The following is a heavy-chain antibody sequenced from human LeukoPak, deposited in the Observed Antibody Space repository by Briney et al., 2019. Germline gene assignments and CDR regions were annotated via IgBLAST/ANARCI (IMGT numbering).Heavy chain of an antibody. J-gene: IGHJ1*01. D-gene: IGHD6-13*01. CDR3: ARDGPEWAPLRQQLVLGYFQH. V-gene: IGHV1-46*01. Sequence: ASVKVSCKASGYTFTSYYMHWVRQAPGQGLEWMGIINPSGGSTSYAQKFQGRVTMTRDTSTSTVYMELSSLRSEDTAVYYCARDGPEWAPLRQQLVLGYFQHGGQGPLVTVSS. CDR2: INPSGGST. CDR1: GYTFTSYY.